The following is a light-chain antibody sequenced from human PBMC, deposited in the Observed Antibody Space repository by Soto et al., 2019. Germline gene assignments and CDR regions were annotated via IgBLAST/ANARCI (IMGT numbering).Light chain of an antibody. CDR3: QQYNIYPLT. Sequence: DVQMTQSPSSLSASVGDRVTITCRASQDINSYLAWYQQKPGNAPKSLIYAASSLQTGVPSRFGGSESGTDFTLTISNPQPEDSATYYCQQYNIYPLTFGGGTKVEIK. J-gene: IGKJ4*01. V-gene: IGKV1D-16*01. CDR2: AAS. CDR1: QDINSY.